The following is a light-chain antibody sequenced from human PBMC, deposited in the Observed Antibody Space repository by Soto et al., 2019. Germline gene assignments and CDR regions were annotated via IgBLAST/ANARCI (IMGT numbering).Light chain of an antibody. CDR2: GNS. CDR1: SSNIGAGYD. V-gene: IGLV1-40*01. J-gene: IGLJ1*01. CDR3: QSYDSSLSGYV. Sequence: QSALTQPPSLAGSPGQRVTISCTGSSSNIGAGYDVHWYQQLPGTATTLLIYGNSNRPSGVPDRFSGSKSGTSASLAITGLQAEDEADYYCQSYDSSLSGYVFGTGSKVTVL.